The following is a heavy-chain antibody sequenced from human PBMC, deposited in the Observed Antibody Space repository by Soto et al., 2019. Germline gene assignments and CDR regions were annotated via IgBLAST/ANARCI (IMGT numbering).Heavy chain of an antibody. V-gene: IGHV1-69*12. CDR2: IIPMFGTA. Sequence: QVQLVQSGAAVKKPESSVKVSCKAPGGTFSTYAISWVRQAPGQGLEWMGGIIPMFGTANYAQRSQDRVTIAADESTNTVYMELSSLRSAYTSGYFCASGIQLCLGRINHGYSGGGLGTLVTCSS. J-gene: IGHJ4*02. CDR1: GGTFSTYA. D-gene: IGHD5-18*01. CDR3: ASGIQLCLGRINHGYSG.